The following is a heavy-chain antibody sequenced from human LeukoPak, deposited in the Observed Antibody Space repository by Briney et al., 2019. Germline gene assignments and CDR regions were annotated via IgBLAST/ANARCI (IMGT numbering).Heavy chain of an antibody. Sequence: PSETLSLTCTVPGGSISSYYWSWIRQPAGKGLEWIGRIYTSGSTNYNPSLKSRVTMSVDTSKNQFSLKLSSVTAADTAVYYCARGNDFWSGYYSRGWFDPWGQGTLVTVSS. CDR3: ARGNDFWSGYYSRGWFDP. V-gene: IGHV4-4*07. CDR2: IYTSGST. D-gene: IGHD3-3*01. CDR1: GGSISSYY. J-gene: IGHJ5*02.